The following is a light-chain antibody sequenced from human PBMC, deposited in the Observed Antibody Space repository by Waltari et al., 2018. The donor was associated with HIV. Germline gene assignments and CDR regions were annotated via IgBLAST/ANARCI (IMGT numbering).Light chain of an antibody. V-gene: IGKV1-39*01. CDR2: AAS. CDR1: HIITSH. CDR3: QQSFTLPLT. J-gene: IGKJ3*01. Sequence: DIQMTQSPSSLSASVGDRVTLTCRASHIITSHLNWYQQRPGKAPKLLIYAASSLESGGPSRFSGSGSRTDYTLTISSLQPEDFATYYCQQSFTLPLTFGPGTKVDIK.